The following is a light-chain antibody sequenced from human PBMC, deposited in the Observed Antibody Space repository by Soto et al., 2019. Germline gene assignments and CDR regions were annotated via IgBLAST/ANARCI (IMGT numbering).Light chain of an antibody. J-gene: IGKJ1*01. CDR1: QSISSW. Sequence: DIQMTQSPSTLSASVGDRVTITCRASQSISSWLAWYQQRPGNAPKLLIHKASSLQSGVSSRFSGSGSGTEFPLTISSLQPDDFATYFCQQYVSYWTFGQGTKVEVK. V-gene: IGKV1-5*03. CDR2: KAS. CDR3: QQYVSYWT.